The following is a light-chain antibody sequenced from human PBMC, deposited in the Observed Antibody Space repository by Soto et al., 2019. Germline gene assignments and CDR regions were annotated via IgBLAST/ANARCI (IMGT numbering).Light chain of an antibody. Sequence: QSALTQPLSASGSPGQCVTISCTGTSSDVGGYNYVSWYQQHPGKAPKLMIYEVSKRPSGVPDRFSGSKSGNTASLTVSGLQAEDEADYYCSSYAGSNNLVFGGGTKLSVL. CDR1: SSDVGGYNY. J-gene: IGLJ3*02. V-gene: IGLV2-8*01. CDR3: SSYAGSNNLV. CDR2: EVS.